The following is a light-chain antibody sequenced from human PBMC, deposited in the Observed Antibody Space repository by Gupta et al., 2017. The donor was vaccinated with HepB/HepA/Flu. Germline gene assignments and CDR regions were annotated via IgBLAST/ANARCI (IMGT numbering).Light chain of an antibody. CDR2: GKN. CDR3: NSRDSSGNHWV. Sequence: SSELTQDPAVSVALGQTVRITCQADSLRSNYATWYQQRPGQAPVLVIYGKNKRPSGIPDRFSGSSSGNTASLTITGAQAEDEADYYCNSRDSSGNHWVFGGGTKLTVL. V-gene: IGLV3-19*01. CDR1: SLRSNY. J-gene: IGLJ3*02.